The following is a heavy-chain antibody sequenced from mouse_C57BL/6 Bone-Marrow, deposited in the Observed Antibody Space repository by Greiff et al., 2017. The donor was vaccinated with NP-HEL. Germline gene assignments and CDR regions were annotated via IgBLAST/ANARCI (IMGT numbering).Heavy chain of an antibody. J-gene: IGHJ4*01. D-gene: IGHD2-4*01. CDR3: ARRAYDYFYAMDY. CDR1: GYSITSGYY. V-gene: IGHV3-6*01. CDR2: ISYDGSN. Sequence: EVKLMESGPGLVKPSQSLSLTCSVTGYSITSGYYWNWIRQFPGNKLEWMGYISYDGSNNYNPSLKNRISITRDTSKNQFFLKLNSVTTEDTATYYCARRAYDYFYAMDYWGQGTSVTVSS.